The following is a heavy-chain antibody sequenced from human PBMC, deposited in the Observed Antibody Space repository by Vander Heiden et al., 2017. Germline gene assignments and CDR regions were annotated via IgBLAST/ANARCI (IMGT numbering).Heavy chain of an antibody. V-gene: IGHV3-9*01. Sequence: PGRSLRLSCAASGFTFDDYAMHWVRQAPGKGLEWVSGISWNSDNMGYADSVKGRFSISRDNAKNSLYLQMNSLRVEDTAFYYCVRHRKPTMIRGVSNWFDPWGQGTLVTVSS. J-gene: IGHJ5*02. CDR3: VRHRKPTMIRGVSNWFDP. CDR1: GFTFDDYA. D-gene: IGHD3-10*01. CDR2: ISWNSDNM.